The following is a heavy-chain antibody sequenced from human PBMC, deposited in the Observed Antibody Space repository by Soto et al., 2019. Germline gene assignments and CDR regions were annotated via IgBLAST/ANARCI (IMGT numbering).Heavy chain of an antibody. V-gene: IGHV3-30-3*01. Sequence: LRLSCAASGFTFSNYVIFWVRQAPGTGLEWVSVIAYDGTNTYYAESVKDRFSVSRDNSRKTVYMQMNSLRAEDTAVYYCARGRATRSTLDVSGQGTLVLVSS. CDR1: GFTFSNYV. CDR2: IAYDGTNT. J-gene: IGHJ6*02. CDR3: ARGRATRSTLDV. D-gene: IGHD6-13*01.